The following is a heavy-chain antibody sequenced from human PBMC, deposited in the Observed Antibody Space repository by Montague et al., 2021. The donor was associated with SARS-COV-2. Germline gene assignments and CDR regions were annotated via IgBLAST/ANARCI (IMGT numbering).Heavy chain of an antibody. D-gene: IGHD3-10*01. J-gene: IGHJ4*02. Sequence: SLRLSCPASGFTFSSYDMHWVRQAPGKGLEWVAVISYDGSNKYYADSVKGRFTISRDNSKNTLYLQMNSLRAEDTAVYYCAKDVGSRNFFDYWGQGTLVTVSS. V-gene: IGHV3-30*18. CDR2: ISYDGSNK. CDR3: AKDVGSRNFFDY. CDR1: GFTFSSYD.